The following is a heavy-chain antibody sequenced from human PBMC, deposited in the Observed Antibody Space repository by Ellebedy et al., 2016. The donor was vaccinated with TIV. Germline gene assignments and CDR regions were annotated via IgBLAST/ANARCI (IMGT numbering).Heavy chain of an antibody. Sequence: GESLKTSCAAPGFTFTDAWMTWVRQAPGKGLKWVGRSKSKTDGVTTDYAAPVKGRLTISTDDSKNTLYLQMNSLKTEDTAVYYCTTGGFRGYWGQGTLVTVSS. CDR3: TTGGFRGY. D-gene: IGHD3-10*01. CDR1: GFTFTDAW. V-gene: IGHV3-15*01. J-gene: IGHJ4*02. CDR2: SKSKTDGVTT.